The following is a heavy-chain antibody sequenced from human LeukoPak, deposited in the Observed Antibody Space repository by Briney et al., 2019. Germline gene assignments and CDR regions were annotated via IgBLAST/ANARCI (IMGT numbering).Heavy chain of an antibody. J-gene: IGHJ4*02. Sequence: SETLSLTCAVYGGSFSGYYWSWIRQPPGKGLEWIGEINHSGSTNYNPSLKSRVTISVDKSKNQFSLKLSSVTAADTAVYYCARGDSGTQQLIYWGQGTLVTVSS. V-gene: IGHV4-34*01. CDR3: ARGDSGTQQLIY. CDR2: INHSGST. D-gene: IGHD6-13*01. CDR1: GGSFSGYY.